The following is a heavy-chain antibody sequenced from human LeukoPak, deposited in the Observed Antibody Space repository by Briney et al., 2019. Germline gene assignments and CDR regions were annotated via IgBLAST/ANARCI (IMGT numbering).Heavy chain of an antibody. D-gene: IGHD6-19*01. Sequence: GGSLRLSCAASGFTFSSYSMNWVRQAPGKGLEWVSSISGSSSYIYYADSVKGRFTISRDNSKNTLYLQMNSLRPEDTAVYYCAKGGSSGWNFIDYCGQGTLVTVSS. CDR2: ISGSSSYI. CDR1: GFTFSSYS. CDR3: AKGGSSGWNFIDY. V-gene: IGHV3-21*01. J-gene: IGHJ4*02.